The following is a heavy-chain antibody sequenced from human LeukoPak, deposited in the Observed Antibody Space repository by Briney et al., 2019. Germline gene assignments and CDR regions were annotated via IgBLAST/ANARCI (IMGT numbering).Heavy chain of an antibody. CDR3: AKSGKARIVVAGADY. Sequence: GGSLRLSCAASGFTFSSYAMTWVRQAPGKGLEWVSAIASGGGTTYYADSVKGRFTISRDNSKNTLYLQMNSLRAEDTAVYYCAKSGKARIVVAGADYWGQGTPVTVSS. V-gene: IGHV3-23*01. CDR1: GFTFSSYA. CDR2: IASGGGTT. J-gene: IGHJ4*02. D-gene: IGHD6-19*01.